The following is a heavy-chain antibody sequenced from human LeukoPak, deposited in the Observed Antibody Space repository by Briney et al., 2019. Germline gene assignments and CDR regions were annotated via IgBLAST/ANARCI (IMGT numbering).Heavy chain of an antibody. CDR3: ARGVLYAGSWYFDY. Sequence: PGGSLRLSCAASGFTVTGNYMSWVRQAPGMGLEWVSVIYSGGTTYYADSVKGRFTISKDNSKNTLYLQMNSLRAEDTAVYYCARGVLYAGSWYFDYWGQGILVTASS. V-gene: IGHV3-53*01. CDR1: GFTVTGNY. J-gene: IGHJ4*02. D-gene: IGHD6-13*01. CDR2: IYSGGTT.